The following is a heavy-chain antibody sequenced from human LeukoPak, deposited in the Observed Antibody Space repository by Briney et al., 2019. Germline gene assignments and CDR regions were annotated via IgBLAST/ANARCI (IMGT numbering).Heavy chain of an antibody. CDR3: ARDLYCSGGSCYHRFDAFDI. J-gene: IGHJ3*02. D-gene: IGHD2-15*01. Sequence: PSETLSLTCTVSGGSISSSGCYWGWIRQPPGKGLEWIGSMHYSGSTYYNPSLKSRVTISVDTSKNQFSLKLSSVTAADTAVYYCARDLYCSGGSCYHRFDAFDIWGQGTMVTVSS. CDR2: MHYSGST. CDR1: GGSISSSGCY. V-gene: IGHV4-39*07.